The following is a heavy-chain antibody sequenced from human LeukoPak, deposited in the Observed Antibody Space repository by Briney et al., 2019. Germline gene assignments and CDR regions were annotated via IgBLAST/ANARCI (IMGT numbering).Heavy chain of an antibody. CDR2: IYPGDSDT. CDR3: ARMQEPPGGGSSGYYLF. V-gene: IGHV5-51*01. J-gene: IGHJ4*02. D-gene: IGHD3-22*01. CDR1: GYSFTNYW. Sequence: GESLKISCKGSGYSFTNYWIGWVRQMPGEGLEWMGIIYPGDSDTRYSPSFQGQVTISADKSISTAYLQWSSLRASDTAMYYCARMQEPPGGGSSGYYLFWGQGTLVTVAS.